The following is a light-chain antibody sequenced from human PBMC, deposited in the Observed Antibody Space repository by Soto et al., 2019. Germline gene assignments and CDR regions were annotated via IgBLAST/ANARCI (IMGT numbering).Light chain of an antibody. J-gene: IGLJ2*01. Sequence: QSALTQPASVSGSPGQSITVSCTGTSSDIGAHNFVSWYQQHPGKAPRLIIYEVTNRPSGLSDRFSGSKSGNTASLIISGLQAEDEADYFCSPYTKNRTLLFGGGTKVTVL. CDR2: EVT. V-gene: IGLV2-14*01. CDR1: SSDIGAHNF. CDR3: SPYTKNRTLL.